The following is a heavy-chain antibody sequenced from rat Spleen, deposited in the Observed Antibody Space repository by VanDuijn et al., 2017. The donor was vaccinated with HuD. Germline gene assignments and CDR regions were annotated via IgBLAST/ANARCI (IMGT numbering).Heavy chain of an antibody. J-gene: IGHJ2*01. CDR3: TSSSFDY. Sequence: QVQLKESGPGLVQPSQTLSLTCTVSGFSLSNYGVIWVRQPPGKGLDWMGLIWAGGTTNYNSAVQSRLSISRDTSKSQIFLKMNSLQTDDTAIYFCTSSSFDYWGQGVMVTVSS. V-gene: IGHV2-13*01. CDR2: IWAGGTT. D-gene: IGHD1-2*01. CDR1: GFSLSNYG.